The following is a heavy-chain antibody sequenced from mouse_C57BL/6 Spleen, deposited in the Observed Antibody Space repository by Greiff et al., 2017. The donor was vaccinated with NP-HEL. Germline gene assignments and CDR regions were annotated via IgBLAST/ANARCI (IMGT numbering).Heavy chain of an antibody. D-gene: IGHD1-1*01. CDR3: ARTSYGSSYPFAY. J-gene: IGHJ3*01. CDR1: GFSLTSYG. CDR2: IWSGGST. V-gene: IGHV2-2*01. Sequence: QVQLKQSGPGLVQPSQSLSITCTVSGFSLTSYGVHWVRQSPGKGLEWLGVIWSGGSTDYNAAVISRLSISKDNSKSQVFFKMNSLQADDTAIYYCARTSYGSSYPFAYWGQGTLVTVSA.